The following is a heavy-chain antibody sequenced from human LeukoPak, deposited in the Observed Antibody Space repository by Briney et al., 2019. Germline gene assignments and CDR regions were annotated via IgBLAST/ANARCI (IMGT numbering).Heavy chain of an antibody. CDR1: GGSLSGRSYY. J-gene: IGHJ5*02. Sequence: NSSETLSLTCSVSGGSLSGRSYYWGWIRQPPGKGLEWIGSVYYSGSTYYNPSLKSRVTISVDTSKNQFSLNVFSVTAADTAVYYCARGRYCSDHSCYGDWFDPWGQGTLVTVSS. D-gene: IGHD2-2*01. CDR2: VYYSGST. V-gene: IGHV4-39*01. CDR3: ARGRYCSDHSCYGDWFDP.